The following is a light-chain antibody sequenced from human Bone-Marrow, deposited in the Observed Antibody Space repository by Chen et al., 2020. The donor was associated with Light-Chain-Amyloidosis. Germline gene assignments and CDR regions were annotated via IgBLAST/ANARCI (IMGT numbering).Light chain of an antibody. CDR3: NSYSNSNSPYV. Sequence: QSALAQPASVSGSPGQSITISCTGTTGDIDGYNYVSWYQHHPGRAPKLILYEVSIRPSGVSNRLSGSKSGNTASLTISGLQADDEADYYCNSYSNSNSPYVFGTGTTVTVL. J-gene: IGLJ1*01. CDR2: EVS. CDR1: TGDIDGYNY. V-gene: IGLV2-14*01.